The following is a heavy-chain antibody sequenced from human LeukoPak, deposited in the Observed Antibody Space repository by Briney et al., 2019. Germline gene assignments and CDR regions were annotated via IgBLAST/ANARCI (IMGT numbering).Heavy chain of an antibody. CDR3: ARGPNKSDGGNSGSAWFDP. V-gene: IGHV1-8*01. Sequence: ASVKVSCKASGYTFTTYDINWVRQATGQGLEWMGWMNPTSGNTGYAQKFHGRVTMTRNTSIRAAYMELSSLRSEDTAVYYCARGPNKSDGGNSGSAWFDPWGQGTLVTVSS. J-gene: IGHJ5*02. CDR2: MNPTSGNT. CDR1: GYTFTTYD. D-gene: IGHD4-23*01.